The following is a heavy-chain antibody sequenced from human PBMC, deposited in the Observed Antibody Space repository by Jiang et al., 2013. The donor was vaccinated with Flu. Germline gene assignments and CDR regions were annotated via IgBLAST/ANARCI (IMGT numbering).Heavy chain of an antibody. J-gene: IGHJ4*02. V-gene: IGHV1-3*04. CDR3: ARDGLGYYHDY. D-gene: IGHD5-24*01. CDR1: GYIFTAHS. CDR2: INTGNGNT. Sequence: SGAEVKKPGASVKVSCKSSGYIFTAHSIYWMRQAPGQRLEWLGWINTGNGNTKYSQKVQGRITITRDTTANTAYLEVRSLTSDDTALYYCARDGLGYYHDYWGQGTLVAVSS.